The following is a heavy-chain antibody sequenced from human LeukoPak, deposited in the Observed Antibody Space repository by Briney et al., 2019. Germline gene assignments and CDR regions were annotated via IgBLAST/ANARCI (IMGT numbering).Heavy chain of an antibody. CDR3: ARTLDYGDYFDY. V-gene: IGHV1-18*01. J-gene: IGHJ4*02. CDR1: GYTFTSYG. CDR2: ISAYNGNT. Sequence: GASVKVSCKSSGYTFTSYGISWVRPAPGQGLEWMGWISAYNGNTNYAQKLQGRVTMTTDTSTSTAYMELRSLRSDDTAVYYCARTLDYGDYFDYWGQGTLVTVSS. D-gene: IGHD4-17*01.